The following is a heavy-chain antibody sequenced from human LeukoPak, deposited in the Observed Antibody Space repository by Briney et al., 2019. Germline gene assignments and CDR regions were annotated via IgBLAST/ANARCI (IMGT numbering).Heavy chain of an antibody. CDR2: IKSKTDGGTT. Sequence: GGSLRLSCAASRFTFSNAWMSWVRQAPGKGLEWVGRIKSKTDGGTTDYAAPVKGRFTISRDDSKNTLYLQMNSLKTEDTAVYYCTTEYCSGGSCYGRPRGFDIWGQGTMVTVSS. D-gene: IGHD2-15*01. CDR1: RFTFSNAW. CDR3: TTEYCSGGSCYGRPRGFDI. J-gene: IGHJ3*02. V-gene: IGHV3-15*01.